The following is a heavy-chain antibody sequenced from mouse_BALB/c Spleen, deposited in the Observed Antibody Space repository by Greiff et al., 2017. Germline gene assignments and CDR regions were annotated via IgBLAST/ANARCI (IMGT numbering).Heavy chain of an antibody. D-gene: IGHD2-14*01. J-gene: IGHJ4*01. Sequence: VQLQQSGAELAKPGASVKMSCKASGYTFTSYWMHWVKQRPGQGLEWIGYINPSTGYTEYNQKFKDKATLTADKSSSTAYMQLSSLTSEDSAVYYCARYYRYDEGSYAMDYWGQGTSVTVSS. CDR3: ARYYRYDEGSYAMDY. CDR2: INPSTGYT. CDR1: GYTFTSYW. V-gene: IGHV1-7*01.